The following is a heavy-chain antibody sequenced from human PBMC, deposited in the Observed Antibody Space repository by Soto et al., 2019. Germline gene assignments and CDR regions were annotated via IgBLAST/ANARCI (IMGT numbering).Heavy chain of an antibody. D-gene: IGHD6-6*01. CDR1: GFTLSGYA. Sequence: EVQLAESGGGLDQPGGSLRLSCAASGFTLSGYAMAWVRQAPGKGLEYVSGISSNGVGTYYANSVQGRFTISRDNSKNTVYLQMGSLRPEDMAVYYCARRARPDFYYMDVWGKGTTVTVSS. V-gene: IGHV3-64*01. J-gene: IGHJ6*03. CDR2: ISSNGVGT. CDR3: ARRARPDFYYMDV.